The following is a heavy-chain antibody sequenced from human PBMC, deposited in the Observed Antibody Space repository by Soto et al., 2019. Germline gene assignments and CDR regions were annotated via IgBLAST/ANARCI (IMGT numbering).Heavy chain of an antibody. J-gene: IGHJ5*02. CDR2: IYYSGST. Sequence: PSETLSLTCTVSGGSISSYYWSWIRQPPGKGLEWIGYIYYSGSTNYNPSLKSRVTISVDTSKNQFSLKLSSVTAADMAVYYCARDLTIFGVGFDPWGQGTLVTVSS. CDR1: GGSISSYY. V-gene: IGHV4-59*01. CDR3: ARDLTIFGVGFDP. D-gene: IGHD3-3*01.